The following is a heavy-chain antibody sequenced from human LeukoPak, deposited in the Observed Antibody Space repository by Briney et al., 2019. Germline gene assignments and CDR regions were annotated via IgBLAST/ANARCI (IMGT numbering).Heavy chain of an antibody. V-gene: IGHV3-23*01. CDR3: AKAVGSGSYYVVCLDY. CDR1: GFTFSSYA. Sequence: GGSLRLSCAASGFTFSSYAMSWVRQAPGKGLEWVSAISGSGGSTYYADSVKGRFTISRDNSKNTLYLQMNSLRAEDTAVYYCAKAVGSGSYYVVCLDYWGQGTLVTVSS. D-gene: IGHD3-10*01. J-gene: IGHJ4*02. CDR2: ISGSGGST.